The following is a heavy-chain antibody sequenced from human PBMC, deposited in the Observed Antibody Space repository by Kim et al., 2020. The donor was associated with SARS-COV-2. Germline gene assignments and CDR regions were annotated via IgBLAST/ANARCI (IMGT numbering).Heavy chain of an antibody. D-gene: IGHD6-13*01. Sequence: SETLSLTCAVSGGSISSGGYSWSWIRQPPGKGLEWIGYIYHSGSTYYNPSLKSRVTISVDRSKNQFSLKLSSVTAADTAVYYCARTLDSSSWGNFDYWGQGTLVTGSS. CDR1: GGSISSGGYS. V-gene: IGHV4-30-2*01. CDR3: ARTLDSSSWGNFDY. J-gene: IGHJ4*02. CDR2: IYHSGST.